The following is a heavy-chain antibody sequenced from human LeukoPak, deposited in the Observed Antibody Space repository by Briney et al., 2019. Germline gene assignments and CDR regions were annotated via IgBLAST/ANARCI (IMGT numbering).Heavy chain of an antibody. Sequence: SVKVSCKASGGTFSSYAISWVRQAPGQGLEWMGRIIPIFGTANYAQKFQGRVTITTDESTSTAYMELSSLRSEYTAVYYCARYYYDSSGYYRHWGQGTLVTVSS. CDR2: IIPIFGTA. D-gene: IGHD3-22*01. CDR1: GGTFSSYA. CDR3: ARYYYDSSGYYRH. V-gene: IGHV1-69*05. J-gene: IGHJ4*02.